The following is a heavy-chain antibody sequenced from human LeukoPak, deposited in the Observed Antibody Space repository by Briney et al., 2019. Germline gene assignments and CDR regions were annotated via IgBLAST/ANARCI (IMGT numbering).Heavy chain of an antibody. CDR3: ARGGAARPDF. CDR2: ISSTGGTT. CDR1: GITFSSYG. V-gene: IGHV3-23*01. D-gene: IGHD6-6*01. J-gene: IGHJ4*02. Sequence: PGGSLRLSCAASGITFSSYGMSWVRQAPGKGLEWVSSISSTGGTTYYADSVKGRFTISRDNSKNTLYLQMNSLRVEDTAVYYCARGGAARPDFWGQGTLVTVSS.